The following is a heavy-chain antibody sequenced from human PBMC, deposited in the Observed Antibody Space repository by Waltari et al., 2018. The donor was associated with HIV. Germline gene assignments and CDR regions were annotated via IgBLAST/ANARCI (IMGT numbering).Heavy chain of an antibody. J-gene: IGHJ6*02. V-gene: IGHV3-33*01. CDR2: IWDDGSQK. D-gene: IGHD6-13*01. CDR3: SRAGTAAGKSNYYYGTDV. CDR1: GFSFRILA. Sequence: QVQLVESGGGVAPPGMSLSLSCVASGFSFRILAMHWVRQAPGKGLEWVALIWDDGSQKCYADSVKGRFTISRDNSQNTLYLQVDSLRVEDTATYYCSRAGTAAGKSNYYYGTDVWGQGTTVTVSS.